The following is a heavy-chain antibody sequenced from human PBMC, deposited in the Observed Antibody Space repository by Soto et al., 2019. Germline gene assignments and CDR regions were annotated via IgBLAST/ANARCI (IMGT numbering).Heavy chain of an antibody. CDR1: GFTFRSYG. D-gene: IGHD6-13*01. CDR3: AKDREQQLVRGWFDP. CDR2: SSYDGSSQ. V-gene: IGHV3-30*18. Sequence: QVQLVESGGGVVQPGRSLRLSCAASGFTFRSYGMHWVRQAPGKGLEGVAVSSYDGSSQHYADSVKGRFTISRDDSKNTLYLQMNSLRAEDTAVYYCAKDREQQLVRGWFDPWGQGTLVTVSP. J-gene: IGHJ5*02.